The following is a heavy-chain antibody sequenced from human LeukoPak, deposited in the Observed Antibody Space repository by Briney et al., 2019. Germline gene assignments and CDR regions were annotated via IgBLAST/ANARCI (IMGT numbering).Heavy chain of an antibody. CDR1: GYTFTGYY. Sequence: ASVKVSCKASGYTFTGYYMHWVRQAPGQGLEWMGRINPNSGGTNYAQKFQGRVTMTRDTSISTAYMELSRLRSDDTAVCYCARAMKDCSGGSCYIWFDPWGQGTLVTVSS. D-gene: IGHD2-15*01. CDR2: INPNSGGT. CDR3: ARAMKDCSGGSCYIWFDP. J-gene: IGHJ5*02. V-gene: IGHV1-2*06.